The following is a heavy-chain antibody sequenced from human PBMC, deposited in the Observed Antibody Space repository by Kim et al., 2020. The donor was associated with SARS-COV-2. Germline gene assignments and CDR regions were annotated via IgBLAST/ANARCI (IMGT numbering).Heavy chain of an antibody. CDR2: IVVGSGNT. CDR1: GFTFTSSA. Sequence: SVKVSCKASGFTFTSSAMQWVRQARGQRLEWIGWIVVGSGNTNYAQKFQERVTITRDMSTSTAYMELSSLRSEDTAVYYCAAAYPYYDSSGYYSQPDYSGQGTLVTVSS. D-gene: IGHD3-22*01. CDR3: AAAYPYYDSSGYYSQPDY. V-gene: IGHV1-58*02. J-gene: IGHJ4*02.